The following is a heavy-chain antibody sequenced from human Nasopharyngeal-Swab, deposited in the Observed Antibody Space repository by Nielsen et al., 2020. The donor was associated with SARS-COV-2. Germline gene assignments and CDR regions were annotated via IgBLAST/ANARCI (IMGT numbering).Heavy chain of an antibody. D-gene: IGHD3-3*02. Sequence: SETLSLTCTVSGGSLTSSSYYWGWIRQPQGKGLEWIGSVYYSGITYYNPSLKSRVTISIDTPKRQFSLRLTSVTAADTAVYYCAREPPVSLHFFYYWGQGILVTVSS. V-gene: IGHV4-39*02. CDR2: VYYSGIT. CDR1: GGSLTSSSYY. CDR3: AREPPVSLHFFYY. J-gene: IGHJ4*02.